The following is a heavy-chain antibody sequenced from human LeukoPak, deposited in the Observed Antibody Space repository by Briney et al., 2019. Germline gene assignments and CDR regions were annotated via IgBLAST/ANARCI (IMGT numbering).Heavy chain of an antibody. J-gene: IGHJ2*01. D-gene: IGHD2-21*02. CDR2: ISGSGGST. CDR3: AKDRGLAYCGGDCYSPWYFDL. Sequence: GGSLRLSCAASGFTFSSYAMIWVRQAPGKGLKWVSAISGSGGSTYYPDALKGRFTISRDNSKNTLYLQMNSLRAEDTAVYYCAKDRGLAYCGGDCYSPWYFDLWGRGTLVTVSS. V-gene: IGHV3-23*01. CDR1: GFTFSSYA.